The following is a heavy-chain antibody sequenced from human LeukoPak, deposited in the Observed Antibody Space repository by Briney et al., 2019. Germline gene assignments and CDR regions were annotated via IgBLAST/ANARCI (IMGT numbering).Heavy chain of an antibody. CDR1: GFTVSSNY. CDR3: AKDMATVVTVGAFDI. CDR2: IYSGGST. Sequence: PGGSLRLSCAASGFTVSSNYMSWVRQAPGKGLEWVSVIYSGGSTYYADSVKGRFTISRDNSKNTLYLQMNSLRAEDTALYYCAKDMATVVTVGAFDIWGQGTMVTVSS. J-gene: IGHJ3*02. D-gene: IGHD4-23*01. V-gene: IGHV3-53*05.